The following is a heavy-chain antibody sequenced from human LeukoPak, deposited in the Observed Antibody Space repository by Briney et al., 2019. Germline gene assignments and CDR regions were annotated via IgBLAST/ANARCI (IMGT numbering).Heavy chain of an antibody. CDR1: GGSFSGYY. CDR3: ARGPGSYSFDY. J-gene: IGHJ4*02. D-gene: IGHD1-26*01. CDR2: INHSGST. V-gene: IGHV4-34*01. Sequence: PSETLSLTCAVYGGSFSGYYWSWIRQPPGKGLEWIGEINHSGSTNYNPSLKCRVTISVDTSKNQFSLKLSSVTAADTAVYYCARGPGSYSFDYWGQGTLVTVSS.